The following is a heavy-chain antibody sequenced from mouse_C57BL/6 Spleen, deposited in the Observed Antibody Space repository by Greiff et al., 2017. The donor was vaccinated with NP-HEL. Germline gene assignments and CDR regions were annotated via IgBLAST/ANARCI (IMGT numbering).Heavy chain of an antibody. D-gene: IGHD1-1*01. CDR2: IYPSDSET. J-gene: IGHJ2*01. V-gene: IGHV1-61*01. CDR1: GYTFTSYW. CDR3: ARSGYYGSGYYFDY. Sequence: VQLQQSGAELVRPGSSVKLSCKASGYTFTSYWMDWVKQRPGQGLEWIGNIYPSDSETHYNQKFKDKATLTVDKSSSTAYMQLSSLTSEDSAVYYCARSGYYGSGYYFDYWGQGTTLTVSS.